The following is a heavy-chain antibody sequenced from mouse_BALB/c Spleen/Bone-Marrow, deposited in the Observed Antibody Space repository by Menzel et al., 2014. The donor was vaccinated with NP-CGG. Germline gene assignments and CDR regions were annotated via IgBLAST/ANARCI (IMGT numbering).Heavy chain of an antibody. V-gene: IGHV2-3*01. CDR1: GFSLASYG. CDR3: AKPTARAYAMDY. Sequence: VQLVESGPGLVAPSQSLSITCTVSGFSLASYGVSWVRPPPGKGLEWLGVIWGDGSTNYHSALIPRLSISKDNSKSQVFLKLNSLRTDDTATYYCAKPTARAYAMDYWGQGTSVTVSS. CDR2: IWGDGST. J-gene: IGHJ4*01. D-gene: IGHD3-2*01.